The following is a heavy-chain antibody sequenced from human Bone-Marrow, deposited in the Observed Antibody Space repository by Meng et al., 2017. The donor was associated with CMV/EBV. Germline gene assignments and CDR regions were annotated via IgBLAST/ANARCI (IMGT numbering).Heavy chain of an antibody. D-gene: IGHD1-26*01. J-gene: IGHJ4*02. CDR2: ISAYNGNT. V-gene: IGHV1-18*01. CDR1: GYTFTSYA. Sequence: ASVKVSCKASGYTFTSYAMHWVRQAPGQGLEWMGWISAYNGNTNYAQKLQGRVTMTTDTSTSTAYMELRSLRADDTAVYYCARGELVGATTDYWGQGTLVTVSS. CDR3: ARGELVGATTDY.